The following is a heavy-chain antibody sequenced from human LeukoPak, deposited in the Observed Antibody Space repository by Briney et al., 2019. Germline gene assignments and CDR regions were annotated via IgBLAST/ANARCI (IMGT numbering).Heavy chain of an antibody. CDR1: GGSFSGYY. CDR2: INHSGST. Sequence: PSETLSLTCAVYGGSFSGYYWSWIRQPPGKGLEWIGGINHSGSTNYNPSLKSRVTISVDTSKNQFSLKLSSVTAADTAVYYCARGLAGTTYYYGMDVWGQGTTVTVSS. D-gene: IGHD1-7*01. J-gene: IGHJ6*02. CDR3: ARGLAGTTYYYGMDV. V-gene: IGHV4-34*01.